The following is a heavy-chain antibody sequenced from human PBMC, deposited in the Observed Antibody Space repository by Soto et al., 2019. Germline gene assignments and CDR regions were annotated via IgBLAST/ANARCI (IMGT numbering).Heavy chain of an antibody. CDR2: IRNDGSGT. CDR3: ARESYYP. V-gene: IGHV3-74*01. Sequence: GESLRLSCAASGFTFSTYWMHWVRQAPGKGLVWVSRIRNDGSGTYYVDSVEGRFTISRDNAKNTLYLQMNSLRAEDTAVYYCARESYYPWGQGT. CDR1: GFTFSTYW. J-gene: IGHJ5*02. D-gene: IGHD1-26*01.